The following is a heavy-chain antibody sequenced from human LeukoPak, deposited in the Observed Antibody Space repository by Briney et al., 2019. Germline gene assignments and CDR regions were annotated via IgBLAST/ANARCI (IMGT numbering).Heavy chain of an antibody. CDR3: AREVWYSSSSAPDYYYYGMDV. J-gene: IGHJ6*02. CDR1: GYTFTSYY. D-gene: IGHD6-6*01. Sequence: ASVKVSCKASGYTFTSYYMHWVRQAPGQGLEWMGLINPSGGSTSYAQKFQGRVTMTRDTSTSTVYMELSSLRSEDTAVYYCAREVWYSSSSAPDYYYYGMDVWGQGTTVTVSS. CDR2: INPSGGST. V-gene: IGHV1-46*01.